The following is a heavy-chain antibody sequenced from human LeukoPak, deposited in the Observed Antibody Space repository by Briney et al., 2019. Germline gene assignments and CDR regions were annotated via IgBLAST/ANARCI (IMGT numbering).Heavy chain of an antibody. Sequence: KPSETLSLTCTVSGGSISSYYWSWIRQPPGKGLEWIGYIYYSGSTNYNPSLKSRVTISVDTSKNQFSLKLSSVTAADTAVYYCARGGAYCGGDCYSGYYYYYMDVWGKGTTVTVSS. CDR1: GGSISSYY. CDR3: ARGGAYCGGDCYSGYYYYYMDV. V-gene: IGHV4-59*01. J-gene: IGHJ6*03. CDR2: IYYSGST. D-gene: IGHD2-21*02.